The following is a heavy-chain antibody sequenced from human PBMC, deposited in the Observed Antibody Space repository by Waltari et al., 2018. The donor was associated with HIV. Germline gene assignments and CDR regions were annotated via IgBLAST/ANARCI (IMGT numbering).Heavy chain of an antibody. V-gene: IGHV3-74*01. CDR3: VRNEVWQRFHYFEH. Sequence: EVQLVESGGGLVPPGESLRLSCLASGSNLTASWLHWVRQVPGKGPLWVSRLTKDGRNAIYADSVKGRFTISRDIAKNTLYLELRRVGVEDSGVYYCVRNEVWQRFHYFEHWGQGTLVTVSS. CDR1: GSNLTASW. D-gene: IGHD3-16*01. J-gene: IGHJ1*01. CDR2: LTKDGRNA.